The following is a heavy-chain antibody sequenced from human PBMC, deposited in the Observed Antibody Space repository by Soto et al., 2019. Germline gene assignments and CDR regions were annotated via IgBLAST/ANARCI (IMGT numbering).Heavy chain of an antibody. Sequence: QVQLVQAGGEVKRPGSSVRVSCKASADTFSSYAISWVRQAPGQGLDWMGGIIPFFNTPNYAQKFQGRVTITADESTSTAYMDLSSLRSEDTVMYYCAAESAYGGNPLVFLYWGQGTLVTVSS. CDR1: ADTFSSYA. D-gene: IGHD2-21*01. V-gene: IGHV1-69*01. CDR3: AAESAYGGNPLVFLY. J-gene: IGHJ4*02. CDR2: IIPFFNTP.